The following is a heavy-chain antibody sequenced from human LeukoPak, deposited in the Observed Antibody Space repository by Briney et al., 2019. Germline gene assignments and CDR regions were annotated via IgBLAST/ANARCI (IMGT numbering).Heavy chain of an antibody. V-gene: IGHV3-21*01. D-gene: IGHD4-17*01. CDR2: INGPTRDI. Sequence: PGGSLRLSCAASGFTFSTYSMSWVRQTPGQGLEWVASINGPTRDIYYADSFKGRFTMSRDNARNSVFLQMNDLRAEDSAVYYCARAPHGDYDYWGQGTLVTVSS. CDR3: ARAPHGDYDY. J-gene: IGHJ4*02. CDR1: GFTFSTYS.